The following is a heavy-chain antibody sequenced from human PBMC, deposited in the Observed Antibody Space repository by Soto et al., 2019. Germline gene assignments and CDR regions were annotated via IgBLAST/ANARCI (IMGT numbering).Heavy chain of an antibody. V-gene: IGHV3-30*14. CDR2: ISYDGSNK. CDR3: VIVCAIYGSGWLHADYGMDV. CDR1: GFTFSSYA. J-gene: IGHJ6*02. D-gene: IGHD3-10*01. Sequence: GGSLRLSCAASGFTFSSYAMHWVRQAPGKGLEWVAVISYDGSNKYYADSVKGRFTISRDNSKNTLYLQMNSLRAEDTAVYYCVIVCAIYGSGWLHADYGMDVWGQGTTVTVSS.